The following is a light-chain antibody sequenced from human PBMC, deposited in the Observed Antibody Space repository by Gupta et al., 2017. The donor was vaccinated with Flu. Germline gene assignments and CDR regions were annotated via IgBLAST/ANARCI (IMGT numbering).Light chain of an antibody. Sequence: SSNIGSNTVNWYQQLPGTAPKRLINSNNQRPSGVPDRFSGSKSGTSASLAISGLQSEDEADYYCAAWDGSLNGRVFGGGTKLTVL. CDR2: SNN. CDR3: AAWDGSLNGRV. J-gene: IGLJ3*02. V-gene: IGLV1-44*01. CDR1: SSNIGSNT.